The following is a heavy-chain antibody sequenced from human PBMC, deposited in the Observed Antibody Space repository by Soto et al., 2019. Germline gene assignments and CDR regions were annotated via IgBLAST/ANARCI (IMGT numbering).Heavy chain of an antibody. J-gene: IGHJ5*02. CDR3: ARRFPARPFTFGGVIEP. Sequence: GESLKISCKGSGYSFTSYWIGWVRQMPGKGLEWMGIIYPGDSDTRYSPSFQGQVTISADKSISTAYLQWSSLKASDTAIYYCARRFPARPFTFGGVIEPWGQGTLVTVSS. CDR1: GYSFTSYW. CDR2: IYPGDSDT. V-gene: IGHV5-51*01. D-gene: IGHD3-16*01.